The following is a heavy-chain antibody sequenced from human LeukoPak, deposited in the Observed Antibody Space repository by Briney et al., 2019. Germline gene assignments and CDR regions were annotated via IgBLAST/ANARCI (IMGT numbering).Heavy chain of an antibody. CDR2: IYYSGST. D-gene: IGHD3-3*01. V-gene: IGHV4-39*01. CDR3: ARHGDYDFWSGYTLSRFDY. J-gene: IGHJ4*02. Sequence: GSLRLSCAASGFTFSSHAMGWVRQPPGKGLEWIGSIYYSGSTYYNPSLKSRVTISVDTSKNQFSLKLSSVTAADTAVYYCARHGDYDFWSGYTLSRFDYWGQGTLVTVSS. CDR1: GFTFSSHA.